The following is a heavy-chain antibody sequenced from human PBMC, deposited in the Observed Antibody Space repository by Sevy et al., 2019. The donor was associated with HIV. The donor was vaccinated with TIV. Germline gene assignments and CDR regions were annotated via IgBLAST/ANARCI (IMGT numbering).Heavy chain of an antibody. V-gene: IGHV3-30*18. CDR2: ISYDGSNK. CDR3: AKDLDIVIDYYYGMDV. J-gene: IGHJ6*02. D-gene: IGHD5-12*01. CDR1: GFTFSNYG. Sequence: GGSLRLSCAASGFTFSNYGMHWVRQAPGKGLEWVAVISYDGSNKYYADSVKGRFTISRDNSKNTLYLQMNSLRAEDTAVYYCAKDLDIVIDYYYGMDVWGQGTTVTVSS.